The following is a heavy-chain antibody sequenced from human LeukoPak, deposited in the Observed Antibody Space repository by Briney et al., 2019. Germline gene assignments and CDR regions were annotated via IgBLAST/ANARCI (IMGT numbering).Heavy chain of an antibody. CDR1: GGSISSYY. Sequence: SETLSLTCTVSGGSISSYYWSWIRQPPGKGLEWIGFIFYSGTTNYKPSLNSRDTISVDTSKNQFSLKLSSVTAADTAVYYCARAPYFDFWTGYYFDYWGQGTLVTVSS. J-gene: IGHJ4*02. D-gene: IGHD3-3*01. V-gene: IGHV4-59*01. CDR2: IFYSGTT. CDR3: ARAPYFDFWTGYYFDY.